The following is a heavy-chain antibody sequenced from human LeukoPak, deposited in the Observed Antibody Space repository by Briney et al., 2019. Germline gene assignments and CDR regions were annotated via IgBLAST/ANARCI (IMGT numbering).Heavy chain of an antibody. V-gene: IGHV3-49*04. CDR1: GFTFGDYA. CDR3: TRDHYGGYAFDI. J-gene: IGHJ3*02. D-gene: IGHD4-23*01. Sequence: PGRSLRLSCTASGFTFGDYAMSWVRQAPGKGLEWVGFIRSKAYGGTTEYAASVKGRFTISRDDSKSIAYLQMNSLKTEDTAVYYCTRDHYGGYAFDIWGQGTMVTVSS. CDR2: IRSKAYGGTT.